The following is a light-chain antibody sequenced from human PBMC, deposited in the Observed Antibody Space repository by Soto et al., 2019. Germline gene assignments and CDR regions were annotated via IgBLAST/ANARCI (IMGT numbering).Light chain of an antibody. CDR2: RNY. CDR1: SSNIGSNH. Sequence: QSVLTQPPSASETPGQRVTISCSGSSSNIGSNHVYWYQHLPGTAPKLLIYRNYLRPSGVPDRFSGSKSGTSASLAISGLQSEDEADYYCATWDDSLNGWVFGGGTKVTVL. J-gene: IGLJ3*02. V-gene: IGLV1-44*01. CDR3: ATWDDSLNGWV.